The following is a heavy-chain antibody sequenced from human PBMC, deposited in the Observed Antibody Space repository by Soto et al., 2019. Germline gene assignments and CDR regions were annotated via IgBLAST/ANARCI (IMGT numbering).Heavy chain of an antibody. CDR3: ARYSAASGTYYFDY. J-gene: IGHJ4*01. CDR1: GDSIIGTHW. D-gene: IGHD6-13*01. Sequence: SETLSLTCAVSGDSIIGTHWWSWVRRPPGKGLEFIGETHHSGGTNYNPSLRSRVTMSLDKSKNQLSLILYSVTAADTGVYYCARYSAASGTYYFDYWGQGTLVTVSS. V-gene: IGHV4-4*02. CDR2: THHSGGT.